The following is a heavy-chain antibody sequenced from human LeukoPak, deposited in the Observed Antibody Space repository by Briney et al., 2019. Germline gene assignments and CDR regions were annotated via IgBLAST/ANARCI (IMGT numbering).Heavy chain of an antibody. V-gene: IGHV3-7*01. D-gene: IGHD5-12*01. CDR3: ARHLVEGYTRKWFDL. Sequence: GGSLRLSCVGSGFTFSSYWMSWVRQAPGKGLEWVANIKEYGSEKYYVDYVKGRFTASRDDAKNSLYLQMTSLRAEDTAVYYCARHLVEGYTRKWFDLWGQGTLVTVSS. CDR1: GFTFSSYW. J-gene: IGHJ5*02. CDR2: IKEYGSEK.